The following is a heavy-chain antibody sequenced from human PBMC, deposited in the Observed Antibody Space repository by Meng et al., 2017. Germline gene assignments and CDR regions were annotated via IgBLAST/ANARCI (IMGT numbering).Heavy chain of an antibody. J-gene: IGHJ5*02. D-gene: IGHD1-26*01. Sequence: VQLVESGGGLVKPGGSLRLSCAASGFTFSSYSMNWVRQAPGKGLEWVSSISSSSTYKYYADSVKGRFTISRDDPNNSLYVQMNSLTAGDTAVYYCVRGSGSYSSWGQGTLVTVSS. CDR2: ISSSSTYK. V-gene: IGHV3-21*01. CDR1: GFTFSSYS. CDR3: VRGSGSYSS.